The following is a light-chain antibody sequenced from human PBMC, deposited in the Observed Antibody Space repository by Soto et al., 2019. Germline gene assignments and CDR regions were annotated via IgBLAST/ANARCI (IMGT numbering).Light chain of an antibody. J-gene: IGLJ1*01. CDR3: QSYDSSLREV. Sequence: QSVLTQPPSVCGAPGQRVTISCTGSSSNIGAGYDVHWYQQLPGTAPKLLIYGNSNRPSGVPDRFSGSKSGTSASLAITGLQAEDEADYYCQSYDSSLREVFGTGTKVTVL. CDR1: SSNIGAGYD. V-gene: IGLV1-40*01. CDR2: GNS.